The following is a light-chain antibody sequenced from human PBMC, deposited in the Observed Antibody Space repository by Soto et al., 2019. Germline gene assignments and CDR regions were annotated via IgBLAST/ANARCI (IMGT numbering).Light chain of an antibody. V-gene: IGLV1-44*01. Sequence: QSVLTQPPSASGTPGQRVTISCSGGSSNIGSNHVNWYQQLPGTAPKLLIYSSNQRPSGVPDRFSGPRSGTAASLAISGLQSEDETDYYCAAWDDSLNGHVFGTGTKVTVL. J-gene: IGLJ1*01. CDR2: SSN. CDR3: AAWDDSLNGHV. CDR1: SSNIGSNH.